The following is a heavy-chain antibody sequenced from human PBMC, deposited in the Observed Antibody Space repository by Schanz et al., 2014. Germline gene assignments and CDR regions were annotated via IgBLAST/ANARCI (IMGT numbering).Heavy chain of an antibody. J-gene: IGHJ4*02. Sequence: EVQLLESGGGLVQPGGSLRLSCEASGFSFGNYGMSWVRQAPGKGLEWVSGFDAHDGRAYYADSAKGRFTISRDNSKSTLYVEMSSLRVEDTAVYYCAKTLFPGGTRAFGNWGRGTLVTVSS. CDR2: FDAHDGRA. V-gene: IGHV3-23*01. D-gene: IGHD2-8*02. CDR1: GFSFGNYG. CDR3: AKTLFPGGTRAFGN.